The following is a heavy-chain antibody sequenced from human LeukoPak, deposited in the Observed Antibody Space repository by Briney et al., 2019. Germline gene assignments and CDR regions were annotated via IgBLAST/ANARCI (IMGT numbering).Heavy chain of an antibody. D-gene: IGHD3-10*01. CDR3: ARDSYYFGSGSDNTPYNWFDP. CDR2: MYHSGNT. J-gene: IGHJ5*02. Sequence: WETLSLTCAVSRGSISSNNRWSWVRQPPGKRLEWSAEMYHSGNTNYNPSLKSRVTISVDKSKNQFSLKLSSVTAADTAMYYCARDSYYFGSGSDNTPYNWFDPWGQGTLVTVSS. CDR1: RGSISSNNR. V-gene: IGHV4-4*02.